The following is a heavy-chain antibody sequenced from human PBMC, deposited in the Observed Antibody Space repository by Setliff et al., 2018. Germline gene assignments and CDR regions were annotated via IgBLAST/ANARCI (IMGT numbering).Heavy chain of an antibody. V-gene: IGHV4-38-2*01. CDR2: IYHRGRT. J-gene: IGHJ3*02. D-gene: IGHD3-3*01. CDR3: ASPRRDDLDSPFDAFDI. CDR1: GASVTSGHY. Sequence: SETLSLTCGVSGASVTSGHYWGWIRQPPGKGLEWIGTIYHRGRTYYNPSLRSRVTMSLDTSKNQFSLRLCSVTAADTAVYYCASPRRDDLDSPFDAFDIWGQGTMVTVSS.